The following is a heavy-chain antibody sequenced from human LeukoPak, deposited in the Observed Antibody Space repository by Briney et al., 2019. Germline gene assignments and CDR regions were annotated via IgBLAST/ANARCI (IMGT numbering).Heavy chain of an antibody. J-gene: IGHJ5*02. V-gene: IGHV3-53*01. CDR2: IYSGGST. Sequence: PGGSLRLSCAASGFTVSSNYMSWVRQAPGKGLEWVSVIYSGGSTYYADSVKGRFTISRDNAKNTLYLQMNSLRADDTAVYYCATGYTYASNWFDPWGQGTLVTVSS. CDR1: GFTVSSNY. D-gene: IGHD5-18*01. CDR3: ATGYTYASNWFDP.